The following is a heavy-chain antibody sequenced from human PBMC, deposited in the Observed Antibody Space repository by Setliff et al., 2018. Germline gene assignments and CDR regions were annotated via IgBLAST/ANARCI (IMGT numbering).Heavy chain of an antibody. D-gene: IGHD3-10*01. CDR3: VRDRYGRNSDGSGVYNWFDS. CDR1: GASISSGSHY. Sequence: SETLSLTCNVSGASISSGSHYWSWIRQSAGEKPTWIGHVYSTGSTNYNPSFESRVSISVDKSNNQFSLKMTPVTAADTAMYYCVRDRYGRNSDGSGVYNWFDSWGQGILVTV. V-gene: IGHV4-61*09. J-gene: IGHJ5*01. CDR2: VYSTGST.